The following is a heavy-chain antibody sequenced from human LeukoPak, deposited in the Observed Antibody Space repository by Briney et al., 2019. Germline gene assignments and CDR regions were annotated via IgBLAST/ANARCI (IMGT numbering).Heavy chain of an antibody. CDR3: ARDFFNYYGSGSYTIHGMDV. D-gene: IGHD3-10*01. CDR2: IYTSGST. Sequence: SETLSLTCTVSGGSISSYYWSCIRQPAGKGLEWIGRIYTSGSTNYNPSLKSRVTMSVDTSKNQFSLKLSSLTAADTAVYYCARDFFNYYGSGSYTIHGMDVWGQGITVIVSS. V-gene: IGHV4-4*07. J-gene: IGHJ6*02. CDR1: GGSISSYY.